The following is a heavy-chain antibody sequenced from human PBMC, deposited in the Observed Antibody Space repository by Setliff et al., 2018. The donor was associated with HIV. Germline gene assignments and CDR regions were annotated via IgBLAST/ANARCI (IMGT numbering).Heavy chain of an antibody. Sequence: ETLSLTCTVSGYSISSGYYWGWIRQPPGKGLEWVANIKQDGSEKYYVDSVKGRFTISRDNAKNALYLQMNSLRAEDTAVYYCARDWGEHYDSSGFSSWGQGTLVTVSS. J-gene: IGHJ5*02. CDR2: IKQDGSEK. CDR1: GYSISSGYY. CDR3: ARDWGEHYDSSGFSS. D-gene: IGHD3-22*01. V-gene: IGHV3-7*01.